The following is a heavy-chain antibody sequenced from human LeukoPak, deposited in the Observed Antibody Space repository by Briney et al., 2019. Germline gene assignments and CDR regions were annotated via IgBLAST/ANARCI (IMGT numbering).Heavy chain of an antibody. CDR3: ARDHERVKITFGGVTQRRVDAFDI. J-gene: IGHJ3*02. CDR2: IIPMFGTA. D-gene: IGHD3-16*01. Sequence: SVKVSCKASGGTFSSYAINWVRQAPGQGLEWMGRIIPMFGTANYPQRFQGRVTITADESTSTAYVELSSLRSDDTAVYYCARDHERVKITFGGVTQRRVDAFDIWGQGTMVTISS. CDR1: GGTFSSYA. V-gene: IGHV1-69*13.